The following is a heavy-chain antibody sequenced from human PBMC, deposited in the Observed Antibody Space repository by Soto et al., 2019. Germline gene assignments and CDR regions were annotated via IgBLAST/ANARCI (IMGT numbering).Heavy chain of an antibody. CDR2: INHSGST. D-gene: IGHD3-10*01. CDR1: GGSFSGYY. CDR3: ARIVLWFGGLDY. V-gene: IGHV4-34*01. Sequence: LSLTCAVYGGSFSGYYWSWIRQPPGKGLEWIGEINHSGSTNYNPSLKSRVTISVDTSKNQFSLKLSSVTAADTAVYYCARIVLWFGGLDYWGQGTLVTVSS. J-gene: IGHJ4*02.